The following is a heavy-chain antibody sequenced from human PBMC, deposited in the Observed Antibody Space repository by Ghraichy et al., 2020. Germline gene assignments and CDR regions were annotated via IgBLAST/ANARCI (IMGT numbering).Heavy chain of an antibody. D-gene: IGHD3-22*01. Sequence: GSLRLSCTVSGGSISSYHWSWIRQPPGKGLEWIGYIYYTGSTRYSPSLRSRVTISVDTSENQFSLKLSSVTAADTAVYYCARQDSGGYSFDYWGQGTLVTVSS. V-gene: IGHV4-59*08. CDR2: IYYTGST. CDR3: ARQDSGGYSFDY. CDR1: GGSISSYH. J-gene: IGHJ4*02.